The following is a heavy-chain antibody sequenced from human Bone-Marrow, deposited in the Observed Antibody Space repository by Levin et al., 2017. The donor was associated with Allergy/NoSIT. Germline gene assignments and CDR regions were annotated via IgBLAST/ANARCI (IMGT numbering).Heavy chain of an antibody. J-gene: IGHJ4*02. D-gene: IGHD1-1*01. CDR2: IDHTGKT. V-gene: IGHV4-38-2*01. CDR3: ASDKWSDDGGDYFDY. Sequence: SQTLSLTCVVSGHSISSDYYWGWIRQPPGKGLEWIGIIDHTGKTYYSSSLRGRVTMSVDASKNQFSLKLSSVTAADTAMYYCASDKWSDDGGDYFDYWGQGTLVTVSS. CDR1: GHSISSDYY.